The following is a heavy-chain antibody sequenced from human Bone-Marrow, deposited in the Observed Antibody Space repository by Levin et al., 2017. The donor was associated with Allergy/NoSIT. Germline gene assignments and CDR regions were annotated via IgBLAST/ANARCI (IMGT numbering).Heavy chain of an antibody. CDR1: GFSLNNYH. Sequence: GGSLRLSCAASGFSLNNYHMDWLRHVPGKGLEWVSYISTRNTAIYYADSVKGRFTVSRDSAKNSIYLQMDSLRDEDTAVYYCARDNGHGYAMDIWGQGTTVTVSS. D-gene: IGHD2-8*01. CDR2: ISTRNTAI. CDR3: ARDNGHGYAMDI. J-gene: IGHJ6*02. V-gene: IGHV3-48*02.